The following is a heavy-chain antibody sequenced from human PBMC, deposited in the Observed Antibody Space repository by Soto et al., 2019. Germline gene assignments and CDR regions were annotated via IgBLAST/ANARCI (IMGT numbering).Heavy chain of an antibody. CDR3: AKVRPLGEFTSTSCLGAFDI. J-gene: IGHJ3*02. D-gene: IGHD2-2*01. CDR1: AFTFRSYA. Sequence: EEQLLESGGGLVRPGGSLRLSCAASAFTFRSYAMSWVRQAPGKGLEWVSAITASADTTYYADSVKGRFTISRDNSKNTLYLRMNSRRAEDTAVYYCAKVRPLGEFTSTSCLGAFDIWGQGTMVTVS. V-gene: IGHV3-23*01. CDR2: ITASADTT.